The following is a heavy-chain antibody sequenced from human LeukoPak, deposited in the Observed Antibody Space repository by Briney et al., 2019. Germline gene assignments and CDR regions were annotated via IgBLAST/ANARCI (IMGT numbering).Heavy chain of an antibody. CDR3: AKDGIAYCGGDCYID. CDR2: VGSPGET. Sequence: AGGSLRLSCAASGFTFNICAMSWVRQAPGKGLEWVASVGSPGETFYADSVRGRFTVSRDNSQDTLYLQMSSLRVDDTAVYYCAKDGIAYCGGDCYIDWGQGTLVTVSS. CDR1: GFTFNICA. J-gene: IGHJ4*02. D-gene: IGHD2-21*02. V-gene: IGHV3-23*01.